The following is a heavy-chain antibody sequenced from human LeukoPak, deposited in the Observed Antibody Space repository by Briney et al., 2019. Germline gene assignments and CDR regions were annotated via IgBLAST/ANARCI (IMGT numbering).Heavy chain of an antibody. CDR3: ARTRITMIVVVNFPFDY. CDR2: IRQEGSEK. D-gene: IGHD3-22*01. V-gene: IGHV3-7*01. CDR1: GFTFSSFW. J-gene: IGHJ4*02. Sequence: PGGSLRLSCAASGFTFSSFWMSWVRQAPGEGLEWVANIRQEGSEKYYVDSVKGRFTISRDKAKNSLYLQMNSLRAEDTAVYYCARTRITMIVVVNFPFDYWGQGTLVTVSS.